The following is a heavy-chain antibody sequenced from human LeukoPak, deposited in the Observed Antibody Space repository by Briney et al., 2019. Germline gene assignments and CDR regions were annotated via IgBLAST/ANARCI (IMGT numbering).Heavy chain of an antibody. CDR2: IYYSGST. Sequence: PSETLSLTCTVSGGSISSYYWSWIRQPPGKGLEWIGYIYYSGSTNYNPSLKSRVTISVDTSKNQFSLKLSSVTAADTAVYYCARRLHSGYVDYWGQGTLVTVSS. CDR1: GGSISSYY. CDR3: ARRLHSGYVDY. V-gene: IGHV4-59*01. J-gene: IGHJ4*02. D-gene: IGHD1-26*01.